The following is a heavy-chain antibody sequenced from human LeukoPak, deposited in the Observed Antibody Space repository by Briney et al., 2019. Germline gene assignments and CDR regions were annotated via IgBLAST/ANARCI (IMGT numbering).Heavy chain of an antibody. CDR2: IHYDGSNN. Sequence: GGSLRLSCAASGFTFSSYAMHWVRRAPGKGLEWVAFIHYDGSNNYYADSVKGRFTISRDNSKNTLYLQMNTLRADDTAVYYCAKDHGSSDWYYFDYWGQGTLVTVSS. V-gene: IGHV3-30*02. J-gene: IGHJ4*02. D-gene: IGHD6-13*01. CDR3: AKDHGSSDWYYFDY. CDR1: GFTFSSYA.